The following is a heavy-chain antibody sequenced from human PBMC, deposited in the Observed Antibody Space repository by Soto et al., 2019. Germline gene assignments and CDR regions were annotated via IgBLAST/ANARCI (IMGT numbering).Heavy chain of an antibody. CDR3: ARRSSWSYNWFDP. CDR2: MNPNSGNT. Sequence: ASVKVSGKASGYTFTRYDINWVRQATGQGLEWMGWMNPNSGNTGYAQKFQGRVTMTRNTSISTAYMELSSLRSEDTAVYYCARRSSWSYNWFDPWGQGTLVTVSS. V-gene: IGHV1-8*01. J-gene: IGHJ5*02. CDR1: GYTFTRYD. D-gene: IGHD6-13*01.